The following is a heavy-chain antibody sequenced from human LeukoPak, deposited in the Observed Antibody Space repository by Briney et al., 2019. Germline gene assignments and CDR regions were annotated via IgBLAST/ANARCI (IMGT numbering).Heavy chain of an antibody. CDR1: GYTFTGYY. V-gene: IGHV1-2*02. J-gene: IGHJ4*02. D-gene: IGHD3-10*01. CDR2: INPNSGGT. CDR3: ARAVGYGSGTYRQYYFDY. Sequence: ASVKVSCKASGYTFTGYYMHWVRQAPGQGLEWMGWINPNSGGTDHAQNFQGRVTMSRDTSISTAYMELSRLRSDDTAVYFCARAVGYGSGTYRQYYFDYWGQGTLVTVSS.